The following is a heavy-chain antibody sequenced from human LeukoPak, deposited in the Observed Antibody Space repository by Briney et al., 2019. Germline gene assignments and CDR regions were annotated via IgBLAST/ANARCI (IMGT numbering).Heavy chain of an antibody. Sequence: GGSLTLSCATSGFTCRSCAMSWVRQAPGKGLEWVSAISGSGGSTYYADSVKGRFTISRDNSKNTLYLQMNSLRAEDTAVYYCAKGPGWSSGSYFDYWGQGTLVTVSS. D-gene: IGHD2-15*01. CDR1: GFTCRSCA. V-gene: IGHV3-23*01. CDR3: AKGPGWSSGSYFDY. J-gene: IGHJ4*02. CDR2: ISGSGGST.